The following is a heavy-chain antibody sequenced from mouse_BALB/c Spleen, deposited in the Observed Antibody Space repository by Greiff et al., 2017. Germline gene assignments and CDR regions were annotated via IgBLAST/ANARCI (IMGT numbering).Heavy chain of an antibody. CDR2: ISYSGST. D-gene: IGHD2-3*01. CDR3: ARSGDGYYVAWFAY. Sequence: EVQLQQSGPSLVKPSQTLSLTCSVTGDSITSGYWNWIRKFPGNKLEYMGYISYSGSTYYNPSLKSRISITRDTSKNQYYLQLNSVTTEDTATYYCARSGDGYYVAWFAYWGQGTLVTVSA. V-gene: IGHV3-8*02. CDR1: GDSITSGY. J-gene: IGHJ3*01.